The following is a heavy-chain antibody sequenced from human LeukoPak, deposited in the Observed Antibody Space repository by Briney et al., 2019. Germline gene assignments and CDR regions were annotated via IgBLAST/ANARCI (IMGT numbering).Heavy chain of an antibody. CDR1: GFTFSSYA. J-gene: IGHJ3*02. CDR3: ATEKHVDIVATGEAFDI. CDR2: ISSNGGST. D-gene: IGHD5-12*01. V-gene: IGHV3-64*01. Sequence: PTGGSLRLSCAASGFTFSSYAMHWVRQAPGKGLEYVSAISSNGGSTYYATSVRGRFTISRDNSKSTLYLQMGSLRAEDTAVYYCATEKHVDIVATGEAFDIWGQGTMVTVSS.